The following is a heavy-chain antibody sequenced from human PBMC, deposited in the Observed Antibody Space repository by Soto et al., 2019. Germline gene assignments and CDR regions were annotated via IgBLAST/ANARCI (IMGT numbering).Heavy chain of an antibody. D-gene: IGHD6-13*01. Sequence: GALRLSCAASGFTFSSYAMSWVRQAPGKGLEWVSAISGSGGSTYYADSVKGRFTISRDNSKNTLYLQMNSLRAEDTAVYYCAKASSSSWYPHFDYWGQGTLVTVSS. CDR2: ISGSGGST. J-gene: IGHJ4*02. V-gene: IGHV3-23*01. CDR3: AKASSSSWYPHFDY. CDR1: GFTFSSYA.